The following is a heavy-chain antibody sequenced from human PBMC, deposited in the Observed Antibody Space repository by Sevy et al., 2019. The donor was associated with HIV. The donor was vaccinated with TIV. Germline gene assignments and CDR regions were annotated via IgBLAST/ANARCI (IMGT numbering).Heavy chain of an antibody. CDR1: GYTFTSYG. V-gene: IGHV1-18*01. CDR2: ISAYNGNT. Sequence: ASVKVSCKASGYTFTSYGISWVRQAPGQGLEWMGWISAYNGNTNYAQKLQGRVTMTTDTSTGTAYMELRGLRSDDTAVYYCARNVGRGYFDYWGQGTLVTVSS. D-gene: IGHD3-10*02. J-gene: IGHJ4*02. CDR3: ARNVGRGYFDY.